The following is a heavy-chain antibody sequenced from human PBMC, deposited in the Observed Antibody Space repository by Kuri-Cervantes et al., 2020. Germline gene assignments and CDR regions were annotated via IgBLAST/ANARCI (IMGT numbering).Heavy chain of an antibody. D-gene: IGHD6-25*01. V-gene: IGHV4-61*08. CDR3: ARETSGWNHFDY. J-gene: IGHJ4*02. Sequence: SETLSLTCTLSGGSISSGDYYWTWIRQPPGKGLEWIGNIYYSERTNYNPSLQSRVTISVDTSKNQFSLKLSSVTAADTAVYYCARETSGWNHFDYWGQGTLVTVSS. CDR2: IYYSERT. CDR1: GGSISSGDYY.